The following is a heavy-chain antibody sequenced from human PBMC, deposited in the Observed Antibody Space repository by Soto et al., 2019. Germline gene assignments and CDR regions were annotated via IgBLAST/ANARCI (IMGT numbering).Heavy chain of an antibody. Sequence: GGSLRLSCAASGFTLSDYYMSWIRQAPGKGLEWFSYISTSSSYTSSADSVRGRFTISRDNAKNSLYLQMNSLRAEDTAVYYSARDRPSGNYPRFYYSDNWGQGTLVTVSS. D-gene: IGHD3-10*01. CDR2: ISTSSSYT. CDR1: GFTLSDYY. V-gene: IGHV3-11*05. CDR3: ARDRPSGNYPRFYYSDN. J-gene: IGHJ4*01.